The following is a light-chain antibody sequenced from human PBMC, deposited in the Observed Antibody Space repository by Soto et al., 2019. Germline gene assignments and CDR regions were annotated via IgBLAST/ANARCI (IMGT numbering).Light chain of an antibody. CDR1: STDVGGYNY. V-gene: IGLV2-14*03. CDR2: DVI. Sequence: QSALTQPASVSGSPGQSITISCTGTSTDVGGYNYVSWYQQHPGRAPKLMIYDVINRPSGVSNRFSGSKSGNTASLTISGIQAEDEADYYCSSYTTSTTLLFGGGTKLTVL. CDR3: SSYTTSTTLL. J-gene: IGLJ2*01.